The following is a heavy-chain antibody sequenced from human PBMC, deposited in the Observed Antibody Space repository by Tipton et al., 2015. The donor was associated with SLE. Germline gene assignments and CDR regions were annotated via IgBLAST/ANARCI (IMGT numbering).Heavy chain of an antibody. D-gene: IGHD6-13*01. J-gene: IGHJ3*02. CDR3: ARPIPAALDAFDI. Sequence: TLSLTCAVYGGSFSGYYWSWIRQPPGKGLEWIGEINHSGSTNYNPSLKSRVTISVDTSKNQFSLKLSSVTAADTAVYYCARPIPAALDAFDIWGQGTMVTVSS. CDR1: GGSFSGYY. CDR2: INHSGST. V-gene: IGHV4-34*01.